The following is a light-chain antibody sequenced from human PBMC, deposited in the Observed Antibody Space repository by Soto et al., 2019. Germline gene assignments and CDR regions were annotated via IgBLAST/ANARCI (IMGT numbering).Light chain of an antibody. V-gene: IGKV4-1*01. J-gene: IGKJ1*01. Sequence: DIVMTQSPDSLAVSLGERATINCKSSQSVLYSSDNKNYLAWYQQKPGQPPKLLIAWASTRESGIPDRFSGTGSGTDFTLNIRGLQAGDLAVYYCQQYYAVPRTFGQGTKVEL. CDR1: QSVLYSSDNKNY. CDR3: QQYYAVPRT. CDR2: WAS.